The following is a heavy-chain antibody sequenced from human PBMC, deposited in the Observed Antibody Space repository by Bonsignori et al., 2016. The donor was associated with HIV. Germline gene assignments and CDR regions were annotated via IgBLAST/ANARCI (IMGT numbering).Heavy chain of an antibody. Sequence: QVQLQESGPGLVKSSETLSLTCSVSGGSFSVYKWSWIRQPPGKGLEWIGYSYSSGNTNYNPSLKGRVTVSVDTSKNQFSLKLTSVTAADTAVYFCAREWSGLDYWGQGTLVTVSS. J-gene: IGHJ4*02. V-gene: IGHV4-59*01. CDR1: GGSFSVYK. D-gene: IGHD2-8*01. CDR2: SYSSGNT. CDR3: AREWSGLDY.